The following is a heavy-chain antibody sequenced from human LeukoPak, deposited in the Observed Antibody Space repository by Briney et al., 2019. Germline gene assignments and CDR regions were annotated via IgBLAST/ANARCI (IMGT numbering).Heavy chain of an antibody. CDR3: ARDLRSSSPRFDY. V-gene: IGHV3-74*01. D-gene: IGHD6-6*01. Sequence: GGSLRLSCAPSGFTFSWYWMDWGRQAPGEGVGWGSRINSDGTSTTYADSVKGRFTISRDNAKSTLYLQMSSLRAEDTAVYYCARDLRSSSPRFDYWGQGTLVTVSS. CDR2: INSDGTST. CDR1: GFTFSWYW. J-gene: IGHJ4*02.